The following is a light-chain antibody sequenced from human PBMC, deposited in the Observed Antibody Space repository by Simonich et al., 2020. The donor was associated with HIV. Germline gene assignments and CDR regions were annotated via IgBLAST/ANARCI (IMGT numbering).Light chain of an antibody. CDR3: SSYTSTSTLV. CDR1: SSDVGGYNY. CDR2: AFS. Sequence: QSALTQPASVSGSPGQSITISCTGTSSDVGGYNYVSWYHQHPGKAPKVMIYAFSKRPSGVSNRFSGSKSANTASLTISGLQAEDEADYYCSSYTSTSTLVFGGVTKLTVL. V-gene: IGLV2-14*01. J-gene: IGLJ3*02.